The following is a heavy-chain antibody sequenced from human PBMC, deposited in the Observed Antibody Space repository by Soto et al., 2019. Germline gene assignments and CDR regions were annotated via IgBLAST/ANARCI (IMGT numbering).Heavy chain of an antibody. CDR3: AKDAVSRDGVWLAHD. J-gene: IGHJ1*01. Sequence: LRLSCAASGFSFSDYAMIWVRQAPWKGLEWVSGLYGSGGGIHYADSVKGRFTISRDNYANSVYLQMNSLRVEDTAVYYCAKDAVSRDGVWLAHDWGQGTVVTVSS. CDR2: LYGSGGGI. CDR1: GFSFSDYA. D-gene: IGHD5-12*01. V-gene: IGHV3-23*01.